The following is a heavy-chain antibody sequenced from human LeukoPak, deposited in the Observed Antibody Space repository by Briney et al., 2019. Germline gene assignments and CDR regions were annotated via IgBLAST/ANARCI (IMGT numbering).Heavy chain of an antibody. CDR2: ISAYNGNT. J-gene: IGHJ6*02. CDR1: GYTFTSYG. V-gene: IGHV1-18*01. CDR3: ARGLSSSWYRNYYGMDV. Sequence: ASVKVSCKASGYTFTSYGISWVRQAPGQGLEWMGWISAYNGNTNYAQKLQGRVTMTTDTSTSTAYMELRSLRSEDTAVYYCARGLSSSWYRNYYGMDVWGQGTTVTVSS. D-gene: IGHD6-13*01.